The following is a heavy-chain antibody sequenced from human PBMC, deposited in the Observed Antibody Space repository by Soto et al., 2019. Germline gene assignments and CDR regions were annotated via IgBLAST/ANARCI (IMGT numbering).Heavy chain of an antibody. CDR1: GYTFTSYG. J-gene: IGHJ4*02. V-gene: IGHV1-18*01. CDR3: ARDRLLLAAAGLFDY. CDR2: ISAYNGNT. Sequence: ASVKVSCKASGYTFTSYGISWVRQAPVQGLEWMGWISAYNGNTNYAQKLQGRVTMTTDTSTSTAYMELRSLRSDDTAVYYCARDRLLLAAAGLFDYWGQGTLVTVSS. D-gene: IGHD6-13*01.